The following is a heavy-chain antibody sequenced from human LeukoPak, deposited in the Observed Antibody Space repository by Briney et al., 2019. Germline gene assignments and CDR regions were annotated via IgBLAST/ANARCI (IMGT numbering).Heavy chain of an antibody. J-gene: IGHJ6*02. D-gene: IGHD3-9*01. CDR1: GFTFSSYG. CDR3: ARAMGFDDILTGYSPSYYYYYYGMDV. Sequence: GGSLRLSCAASGFTFSSYGMHWVRQAPGKGLEWVAVIWYDGSNKYYADSVKGRFTISRDNSKNTLYLQMNSLRAGDTAVYYCARAMGFDDILTGYSPSYYYYYYGMDVWGQGTTVTVSS. V-gene: IGHV3-33*01. CDR2: IWYDGSNK.